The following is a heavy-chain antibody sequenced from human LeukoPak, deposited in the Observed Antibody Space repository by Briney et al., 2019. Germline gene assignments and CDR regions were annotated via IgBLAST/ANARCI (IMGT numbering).Heavy chain of an antibody. CDR3: AREVSADGWNWFDP. D-gene: IGHD6-13*01. CDR1: GGSISSHH. J-gene: IGHJ5*02. Sequence: SETLSLTCTVSGGSISSHHWSWIRKPPGKGLEWIGYLSYSGTTNYSPSLKSRVIISGDTSNNQLSLKLGSVTAADTAIYYCAREVSADGWNWFDPWGQGTLVIVSS. V-gene: IGHV4-59*11. CDR2: LSYSGTT.